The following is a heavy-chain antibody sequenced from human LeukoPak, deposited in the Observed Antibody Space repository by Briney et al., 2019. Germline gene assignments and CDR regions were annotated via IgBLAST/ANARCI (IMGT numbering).Heavy chain of an antibody. CDR2: ISAYNGNT. J-gene: IGHJ4*02. CDR1: GYTFTSYG. Sequence: ASVKVSCKASGYTFTSYGIRWVRQAPGQGLEWMGWISAYNGNTNYAQKLQGRVTMTTDTSTSTAYMELRSLRSDDTAVYYCARTQGVPGMYQLSSGFWGQGTLVTVSS. V-gene: IGHV1-18*01. CDR3: ARTQGVPGMYQLSSGF. D-gene: IGHD2-2*01.